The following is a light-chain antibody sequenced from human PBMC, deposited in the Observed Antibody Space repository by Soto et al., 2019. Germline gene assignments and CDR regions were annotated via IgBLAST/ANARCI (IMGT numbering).Light chain of an antibody. Sequence: EIVMTQSPATLSVSPGERATLSCRASQSVSSNLGWYQQKPGQAPRLLIYGASTRATGIPVRFSGSGSGTEFTLTISSLQSEDFAVYYCQQYNDWPITFGQGTKLEIE. CDR1: QSVSSN. CDR3: QQYNDWPIT. CDR2: GAS. J-gene: IGKJ2*01. V-gene: IGKV3-15*01.